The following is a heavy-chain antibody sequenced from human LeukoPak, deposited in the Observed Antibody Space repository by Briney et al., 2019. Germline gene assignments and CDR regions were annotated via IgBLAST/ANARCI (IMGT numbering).Heavy chain of an antibody. Sequence: GGSLRLSCAASGFTDSSNYMIWVRQAAGKGLERVSGSYSVCCTYFPDSVTGRFTISIRNSENTPHLPMDKLSAGGTAGYYCAREKDNWRIDALDFWGQGTMVSVSS. V-gene: IGHV3-66*01. CDR3: AREKDNWRIDALDF. J-gene: IGHJ3*01. D-gene: IGHD5-24*01. CDR1: GFTDSSNY. CDR2: SYSVCCT.